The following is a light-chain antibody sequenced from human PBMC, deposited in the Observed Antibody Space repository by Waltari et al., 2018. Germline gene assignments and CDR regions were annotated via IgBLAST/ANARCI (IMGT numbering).Light chain of an antibody. CDR2: DVS. V-gene: IGLV2-14*01. Sequence: QSALTQPASVSGSPGQSITISCTGTSSDVGCYNHVSWYQQHPGKVPKLLIFDVSNRPSGVSNRFSGSKSGNTASLTISGLQAEDESDYYCCSFTSRSTWVFGGGTKLTVL. CDR1: SSDVGCYNH. CDR3: CSFTSRSTWV. J-gene: IGLJ3*02.